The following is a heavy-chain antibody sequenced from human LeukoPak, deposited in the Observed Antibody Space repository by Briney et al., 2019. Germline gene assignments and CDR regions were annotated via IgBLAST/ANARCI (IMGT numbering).Heavy chain of an antibody. J-gene: IGHJ3*02. CDR3: ARGLDGAFDI. V-gene: IGHV3-21*01. D-gene: IGHD5-24*01. Sequence: PGGSLRLSCAASGFTFSNAWMSWARQAPGKGLEWVSSISSSSSYIYYADSVKGRFTISRDNAKNSLYLQMNSLRAEDTAVYYCARGLDGAFDIWGQGTMVTVSS. CDR2: ISSSSSYI. CDR1: GFTFSNAW.